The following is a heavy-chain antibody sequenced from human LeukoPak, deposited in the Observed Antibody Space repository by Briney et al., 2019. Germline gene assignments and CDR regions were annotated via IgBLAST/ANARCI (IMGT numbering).Heavy chain of an antibody. V-gene: IGHV4-59*08. J-gene: IGHJ4*02. Sequence: SETLSLTCTVSGGSISNYYWSWIRQPPGKGLEWIGHIYYSGATKYNPSLKSRITISVDTSKNQFSLMLSSVTAADTAVFYCARFGITVVRGGKYYFDYWGQGTLVTVSS. CDR1: GGSISNYY. CDR2: IYYSGAT. CDR3: ARFGITVVRGGKYYFDY. D-gene: IGHD3-10*01.